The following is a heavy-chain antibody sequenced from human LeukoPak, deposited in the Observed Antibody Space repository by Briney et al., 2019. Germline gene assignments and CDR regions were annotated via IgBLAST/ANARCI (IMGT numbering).Heavy chain of an antibody. CDR2: ISGTGGTT. D-gene: IGHD4-17*01. CDR3: AKGRGTTVTAAANY. CDR1: GFTFSNYS. J-gene: IGHJ4*02. Sequence: GGSLKLSCAASGFTFSNYSMSWVRQAPGKGLEWVSTISGTGGTTYYADSVKGRFTISRDNSKNTLFLQFNSLRADDTAVYYCAKGRGTTVTAAANYWGQGTLVTVSS. V-gene: IGHV3-23*01.